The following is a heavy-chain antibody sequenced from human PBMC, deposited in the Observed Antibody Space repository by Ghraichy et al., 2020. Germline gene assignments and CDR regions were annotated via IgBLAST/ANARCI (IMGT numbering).Heavy chain of an antibody. J-gene: IGHJ6*02. V-gene: IGHV3-30*03. CDR2: ISFDGSNK. D-gene: IGHD3-9*01. CDR1: GFIFSSYA. Sequence: GESLNISCAASGFIFSSYAMHWVRQAPGKGLVWVASISFDGSNKYYGDSVKGRFTISRDNSKNTVYLQMNSLTAKDTAVYYCNVEAVDSEDYYYGMDVWGQGTTVTVSS. CDR3: NVEAVDSEDYYYGMDV.